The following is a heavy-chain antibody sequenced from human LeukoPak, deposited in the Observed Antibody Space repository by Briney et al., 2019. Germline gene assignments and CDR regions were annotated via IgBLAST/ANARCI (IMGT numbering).Heavy chain of an antibody. V-gene: IGHV4-59*08. J-gene: IGHJ6*02. CDR2: MYYSGST. CDR3: ARRRPLRRVISDFDYYGMDV. Sequence: SETLSLTCTVSGGSISSDYWSWIRQPPGKGLEWIGYMYYSGSTNYNPSLKSRVTISLDTSKKQFSLRLSSVTAADTAVYYCARRRPLRRVISDFDYYGMDVWGQGTTVTVSS. CDR1: GGSISSDY. D-gene: IGHD3-10*01.